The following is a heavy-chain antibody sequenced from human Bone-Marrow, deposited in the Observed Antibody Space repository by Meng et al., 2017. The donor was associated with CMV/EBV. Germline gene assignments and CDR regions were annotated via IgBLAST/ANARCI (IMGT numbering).Heavy chain of an antibody. V-gene: IGHV3-11*01. D-gene: IGHD2-8*01. Sequence: GESLKISCAASGFTFSDYYMSWLRQAPGKGLEWVSDISSSGSSIYYADSVKGRFTISRDNGKNSLYLQMNSLRAEDTAVYYCARGGNAIGAFDIWGQGTMVTVSS. CDR2: ISSSGSSI. J-gene: IGHJ3*02. CDR1: GFTFSDYY. CDR3: ARGGNAIGAFDI.